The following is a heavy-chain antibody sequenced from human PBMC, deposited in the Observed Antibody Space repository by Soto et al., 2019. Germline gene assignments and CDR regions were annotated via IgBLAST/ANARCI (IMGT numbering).Heavy chain of an antibody. J-gene: IGHJ6*02. CDR3: VRHAKLTTVSANVGFYYGLDV. Sequence: SCAASGFIFSDYGMSWVRQAPGKGLEWVSGISGSGAATFYADSAKGRFTASRDNSENRLFLQIHSLRAEDTATYFCVRHAKLTTVSANVGFYYGLDVWGQGATVTVSS. CDR2: ISGSGAAT. CDR1: GFIFSDYG. D-gene: IGHD4-4*01. V-gene: IGHV3-23*01.